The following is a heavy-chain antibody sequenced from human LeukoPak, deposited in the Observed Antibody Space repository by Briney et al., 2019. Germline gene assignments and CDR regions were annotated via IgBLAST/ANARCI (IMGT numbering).Heavy chain of an antibody. D-gene: IGHD1-1*01. V-gene: IGHV4-38-2*02. Sequence: SETLSLTCIVSGYSISNGYYWGWIRQPPGKGLEWIGSFYHSGSTYYKPSLKSRITNYNPSLKSRVTLSVDTSKNQFSLKLSSVTAADTAVYYCARGNWNEGGFDYWGQGTLVTVSS. CDR3: ARGNWNEGGFDY. CDR2: FYHSGST. CDR1: GYSISNGYY. J-gene: IGHJ4*02.